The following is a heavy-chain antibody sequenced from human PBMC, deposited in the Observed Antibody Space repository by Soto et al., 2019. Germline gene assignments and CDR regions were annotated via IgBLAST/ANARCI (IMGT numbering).Heavy chain of an antibody. J-gene: IGHJ6*03. CDR2: INPNSGGT. CDR1: GYTFTGYY. Sequence: ASVKVSCKASGYTFTGYYMHWVRQAPGQGLEWMGWINPNSGGTNYAQKFQGWVTMTRDTSISTAYMELSRLRSDDTAVYYCARGAYYDFWSGRHYYYYYYMEVWGKGTTVTVSS. V-gene: IGHV1-2*04. CDR3: ARGAYYDFWSGRHYYYYYYMEV. D-gene: IGHD3-3*01.